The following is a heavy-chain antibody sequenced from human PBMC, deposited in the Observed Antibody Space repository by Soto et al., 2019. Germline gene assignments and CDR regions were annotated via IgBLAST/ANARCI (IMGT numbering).Heavy chain of an antibody. J-gene: IGHJ4*01. Sequence: QVQLVESGGGVVQPGRSLRLSCTASGFTFSSYGMHWVRQAPGKGLEWVAVISYDVPNKYYADSVKGRFTISRDNAKNTLYLQMDSLRPEDTAVYYCAKDLRRAVAGTDFFDYWGQGILVTVSS. D-gene: IGHD6-19*01. V-gene: IGHV3-30*18. CDR2: ISYDVPNK. CDR1: GFTFSSYG. CDR3: AKDLRRAVAGTDFFDY.